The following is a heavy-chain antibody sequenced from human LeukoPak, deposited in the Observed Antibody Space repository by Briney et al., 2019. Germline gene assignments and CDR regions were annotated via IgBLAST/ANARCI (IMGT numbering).Heavy chain of an antibody. CDR3: ARYGFGGNDAFDI. D-gene: IGHD3-10*01. Sequence: PSETLSLTCTVSGDSISSGDYFWSWIRQPPGKGLEWIGYIYYSGSTYYNPSLKSRVTTSVDTSKNQFSLKLSSVTAADTAVYYCARYGFGGNDAFDIWGQGTMVTVSS. CDR2: IYYSGST. J-gene: IGHJ3*02. V-gene: IGHV4-30-4*01. CDR1: GDSISSGDYF.